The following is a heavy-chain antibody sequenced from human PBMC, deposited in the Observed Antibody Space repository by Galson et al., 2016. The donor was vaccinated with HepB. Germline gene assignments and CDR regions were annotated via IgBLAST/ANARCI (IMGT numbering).Heavy chain of an antibody. Sequence: SLRLSCAASGFTVSSNYMTWVRQAPGKGLEWVSFIYSGGSTYYADSVKGRFTISRDISKNTVYLQMNSLSAEDTAVYYCARGGGRWPIDHWGQGTLVTVSS. V-gene: IGHV3-53*01. CDR3: ARGGGRWPIDH. CDR2: IYSGGST. CDR1: GFTVSSNY. J-gene: IGHJ4*02. D-gene: IGHD5-24*01.